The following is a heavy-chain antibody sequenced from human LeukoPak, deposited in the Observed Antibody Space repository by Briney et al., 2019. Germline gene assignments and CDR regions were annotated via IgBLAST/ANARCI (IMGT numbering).Heavy chain of an antibody. V-gene: IGHV4-34*01. CDR2: INHSGST. Sequence: SETLSLTCAVYGGSFSGYYWSWFRQPPGKGLEWIGEINHSGSTNYNPSLKSRVTISVDTSKNQFSLKLSSVTAADTAVYYCASIPTIFGVVTLIDAFDIWGQGTMVTVSS. J-gene: IGHJ3*02. CDR3: ASIPTIFGVVTLIDAFDI. CDR1: GGSFSGYY. D-gene: IGHD3-3*01.